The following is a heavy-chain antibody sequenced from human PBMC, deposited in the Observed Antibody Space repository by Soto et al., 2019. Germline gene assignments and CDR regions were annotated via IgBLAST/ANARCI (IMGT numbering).Heavy chain of an antibody. J-gene: IGHJ6*02. CDR1: GGTFSSYA. D-gene: IGHD5-18*01. CDR2: IIPIFGTA. Sequence: SVKVSCKASGGTFSSYAISWVRQAPGQGLEWMGGIIPIFGTANYAQKFQGRVTITADESTSTAYMELSSLRSEDTAVYYCARERNTANYYYYYGMDVWGQGTTVTVSS. CDR3: ARERNTANYYYYYGMDV. V-gene: IGHV1-69*13.